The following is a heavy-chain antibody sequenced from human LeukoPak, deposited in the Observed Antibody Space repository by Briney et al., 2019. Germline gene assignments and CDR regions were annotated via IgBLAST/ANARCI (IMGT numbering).Heavy chain of an antibody. CDR2: INPNSGGT. D-gene: IGHD3-16*02. CDR3: ARNREYYYYYMDV. Sequence: AASVKVSCKASGYTFTGYYMHWVRQAPGQGLEWMGWINPNSGGTNYAQKFQGRVTMTRDTSISTAYMELSRLRSDDTAVYYCARNREYYYYYMDVWGKGTTVTISS. J-gene: IGHJ6*03. V-gene: IGHV1-2*02. CDR1: GYTFTGYY.